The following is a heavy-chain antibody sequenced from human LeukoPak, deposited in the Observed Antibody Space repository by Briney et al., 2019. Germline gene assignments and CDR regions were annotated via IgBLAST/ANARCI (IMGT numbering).Heavy chain of an antibody. CDR1: GFTFSNSA. D-gene: IGHD6-19*01. CDR3: AKGIYSSGWSYFDY. V-gene: IGHV3-23*01. J-gene: IGHJ4*01. CDR2: LSGSGTTT. Sequence: GSLRFSCAASGFTFSNSAMSWDRQAPGKGLKRVSTLSGSGTTTYYADSVKGRFTISRDNSKNKLYLQMNSLRAEDTAVYYCAKGIYSSGWSYFDYWGHGTLVTVSS.